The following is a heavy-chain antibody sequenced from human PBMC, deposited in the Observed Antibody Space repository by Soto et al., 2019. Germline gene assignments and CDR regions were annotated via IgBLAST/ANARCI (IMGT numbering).Heavy chain of an antibody. CDR2: INHSGST. Sequence: SETLSLTCAVYGVSFSGYYWSWIRQPPGKGLEWIGEINHSGSTNYNPSLKSRVTISVDTSKNQFSLKLSSVTAADTAVYYCATTTVVTRIDYWGQGTLVTVS. V-gene: IGHV4-34*01. CDR1: GVSFSGYY. CDR3: ATTTVVTRIDY. D-gene: IGHD4-17*01. J-gene: IGHJ4*02.